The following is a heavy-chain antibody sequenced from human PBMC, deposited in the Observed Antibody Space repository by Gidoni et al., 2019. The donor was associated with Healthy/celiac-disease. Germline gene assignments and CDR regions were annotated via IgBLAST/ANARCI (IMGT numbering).Heavy chain of an antibody. J-gene: IGHJ6*03. D-gene: IGHD6-6*01. CDR2: IYYNGNT. Sequence: QVQLQESGPGLVKPSETLSLTCTVSNGSMNSYYWSWLRQPPGKGLEWIGSIYYNGNTKYNPSLKSRVTISGETSKSQFSLNLSSVTAADTAVYYCARHFSSVRYYFYYIDVWGKGTAVTVSS. CDR3: ARHFSSVRYYFYYIDV. CDR1: NGSMNSYY. V-gene: IGHV4-59*08.